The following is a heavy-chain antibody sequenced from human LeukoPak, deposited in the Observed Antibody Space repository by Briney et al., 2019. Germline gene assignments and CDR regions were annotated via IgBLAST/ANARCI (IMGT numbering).Heavy chain of an antibody. Sequence: PSETLSLTCAVYGGSFSGYYWSWIRQPPGKGLEWIGEINHSGSTNYNPSLKSRVTISVDTSKNQFSLKLSSVTAADTAVYYCARGPNIAVAEYYFDYWGQGTLVTVSS. J-gene: IGHJ4*02. D-gene: IGHD6-19*01. V-gene: IGHV4-34*01. CDR2: INHSGST. CDR3: ARGPNIAVAEYYFDY. CDR1: GGSFSGYY.